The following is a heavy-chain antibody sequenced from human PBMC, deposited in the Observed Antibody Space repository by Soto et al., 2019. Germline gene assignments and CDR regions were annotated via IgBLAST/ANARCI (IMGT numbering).Heavy chain of an antibody. V-gene: IGHV3-7*01. CDR2: IKQDGSEK. Sequence: GGSLRLSCAASGLSFSSYWMSWVRQAPGKGLEWVANIKQDGSEKYYVDSVKGRFTISRDNAKKSVYLQMNSLRAEDTAVYYCATSFLAYWGQGTLVTVSS. D-gene: IGHD3-16*02. J-gene: IGHJ4*02. CDR1: GLSFSSYW. CDR3: ATSFLAY.